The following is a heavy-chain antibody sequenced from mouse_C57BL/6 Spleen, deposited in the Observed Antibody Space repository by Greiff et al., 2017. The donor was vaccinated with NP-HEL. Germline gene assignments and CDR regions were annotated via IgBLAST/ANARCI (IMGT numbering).Heavy chain of an antibody. V-gene: IGHV3-6*01. CDR3: ARGKDSWFAY. CDR1: GYSITSGYY. J-gene: IGHJ3*01. CDR2: ISYDGSN. Sequence: ESGPGLVKPSQSLSLTCSVTGYSITSGYYWNWIRQFPGNKLEWMGYISYDGSNNYNPSLKNRISITRDTSKNQFFLKLNSVTTEDTATYYCARGKDSWFAYWGQGTLVTVSA.